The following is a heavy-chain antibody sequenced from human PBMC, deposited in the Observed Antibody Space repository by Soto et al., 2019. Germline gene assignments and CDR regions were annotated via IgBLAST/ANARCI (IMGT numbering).Heavy chain of an antibody. CDR3: VRDRGGYYMGYYFDY. CDR1: GFTFSRYE. V-gene: IGHV3-48*03. J-gene: IGHJ4*02. CDR2: ISTSGSTI. Sequence: GGSLRLSCAASGFTFSRYEMNWVRQAPGKGLEWISYISTSGSTIYYADSVKGRFTISRDNAKNSLYLQMNSLRAEDTAVYYCVRDRGGYYMGYYFDYWGQGTLVTVSS. D-gene: IGHD3-3*01.